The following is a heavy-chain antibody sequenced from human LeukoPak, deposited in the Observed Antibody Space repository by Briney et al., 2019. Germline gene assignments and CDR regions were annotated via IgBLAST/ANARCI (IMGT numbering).Heavy chain of an antibody. Sequence: SVKVSCKASGGTFSSYAISWVRQAPGQGLEWMGGIIPIFGTANYAQKFQGRVTITADESTSTAYMELSSLRSEDTAVYYCARDLNLEYDSSGYYDDWGQGTLVTVSS. CDR1: GGTFSSYA. J-gene: IGHJ4*02. CDR2: IIPIFGTA. CDR3: ARDLNLEYDSSGYYDD. D-gene: IGHD3-22*01. V-gene: IGHV1-69*13.